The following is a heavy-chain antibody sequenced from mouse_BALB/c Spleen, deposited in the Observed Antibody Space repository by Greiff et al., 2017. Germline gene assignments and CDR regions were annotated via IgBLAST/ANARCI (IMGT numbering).Heavy chain of an antibody. D-gene: IGHD1-1*01. CDR3: ASRDYYGSSYRFAY. Sequence: EVQLVESGGGLVQPGGSRKLSCAASGFTFSSFGMHWVRQAPEKGLEWVAYISSGSSTIYYADTVKGRFTISRDNPKNTLFLQMTSLRSEDTAMYYCASRDYYGSSYRFAYWGQGTLVTVSA. CDR1: GFTFSSFG. V-gene: IGHV5-17*02. CDR2: ISSGSSTI. J-gene: IGHJ3*01.